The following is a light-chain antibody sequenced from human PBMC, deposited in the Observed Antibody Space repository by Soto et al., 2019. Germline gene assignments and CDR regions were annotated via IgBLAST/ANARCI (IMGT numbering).Light chain of an antibody. CDR3: QHYGSSATWT. Sequence: DIVLTQSPGTLSLSPGERATLSCRASQSLRNNYLAWYQQRPGRAPRLLIYGASSRATGIPDRFSGSGSGTDFTLTISRLEPEDFAVHYCQHYGSSATWTFGQGTKVEIK. CDR1: QSLRNNY. V-gene: IGKV3-20*01. CDR2: GAS. J-gene: IGKJ1*01.